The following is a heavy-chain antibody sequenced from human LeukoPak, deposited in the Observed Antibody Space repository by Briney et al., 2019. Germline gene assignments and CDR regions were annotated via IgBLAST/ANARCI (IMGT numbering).Heavy chain of an antibody. Sequence: PSETLSLTCTVSGGSISSYYWSWIRQPPGRGLEWIGDIYYSGSTNYNPSLKSRVTISVDTSKNQFSLKLSSVTAADTAVYYCARDRGDYYGSGSYYYPYYMDVWGKGTTVTVSS. CDR3: ARDRGDYYGSGSYYYPYYMDV. J-gene: IGHJ6*03. CDR2: IYYSGST. CDR1: GGSISSYY. D-gene: IGHD3-10*01. V-gene: IGHV4-59*01.